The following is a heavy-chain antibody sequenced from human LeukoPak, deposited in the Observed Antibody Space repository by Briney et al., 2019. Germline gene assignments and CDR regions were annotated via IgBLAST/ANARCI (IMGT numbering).Heavy chain of an antibody. D-gene: IGHD4-17*01. V-gene: IGHV4-59*01. CDR3: VRSKSGTYGWFDP. J-gene: IGHJ5*02. Sequence: SETLSLTCTVSGGSISSYSWTWIRQPPGKGLEWIGYIYYSGTTNYNPSLKSRVTISVDTSKNQFSLKVNSVTAADTAVYYCVRSKSGTYGWFDPWGQGTLVTVSS. CDR2: IYYSGTT. CDR1: GGSISSYS.